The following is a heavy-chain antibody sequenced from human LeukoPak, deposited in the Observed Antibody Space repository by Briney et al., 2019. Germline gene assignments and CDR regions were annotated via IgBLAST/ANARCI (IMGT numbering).Heavy chain of an antibody. Sequence: GGSLRLSCAASGFTFSSYGMHWVRRAPGKGLEWVAVIWYDGSNKYYADSVKGRFTISRDNSKNTLYLQMNSLRAEDTAVYYCAKDQTTVLYYFDYWGQGTLVTVSS. CDR2: IWYDGSNK. J-gene: IGHJ4*02. CDR3: AKDQTTVLYYFDY. V-gene: IGHV3-33*06. D-gene: IGHD4-11*01. CDR1: GFTFSSYG.